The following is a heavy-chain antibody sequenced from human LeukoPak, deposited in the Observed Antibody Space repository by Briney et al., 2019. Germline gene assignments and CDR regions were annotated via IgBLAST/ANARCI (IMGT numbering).Heavy chain of an antibody. V-gene: IGHV3-33*06. CDR3: AKDMRKWELSVFDY. CDR2: IWYDGSNK. Sequence: PGGSLRLSCAASGFTFSSYGMHWVRQAPGKGLEWVAVIWYDGSNKYYADSVKGRFTISRDNSKNTLYLQMNSLRAEDTAVYYCAKDMRKWELSVFDYWGQGTLVTVSS. D-gene: IGHD1-26*01. J-gene: IGHJ4*02. CDR1: GFTFSSYG.